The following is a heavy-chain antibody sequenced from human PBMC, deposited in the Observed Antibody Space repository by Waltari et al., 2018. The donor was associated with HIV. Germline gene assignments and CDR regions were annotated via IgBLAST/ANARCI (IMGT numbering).Heavy chain of an antibody. Sequence: EVQLVESGGGLVQPGGSLRLSCAASGFTFSSYDMPWVRQATGKGLEWVSAIGTAGDTYYPGSVKGRFTISRENAKNSLYLQMNSLRAGDTAVYYCAREDTESGMDVWGQGTTVTVSS. D-gene: IGHD2-2*02. CDR3: AREDTESGMDV. CDR1: GFTFSSYD. V-gene: IGHV3-13*01. CDR2: IGTAGDT. J-gene: IGHJ6*02.